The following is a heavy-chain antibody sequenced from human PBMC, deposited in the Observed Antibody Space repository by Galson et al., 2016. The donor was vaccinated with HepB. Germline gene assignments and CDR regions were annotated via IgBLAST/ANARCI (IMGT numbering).Heavy chain of an antibody. CDR2: IYPGDSDT. Sequence: QSGAEVKKPGESLKISCEGSGYSFTSYWIGWVRQMPGKGLEWMGTIYPGDSDTRYSPSSQGQVTISADKSISAAYLQWNSLKASDTAMYYCARAGTTEGYYYGMDVWGQGTTVTVSS. V-gene: IGHV5-51*01. CDR3: ARAGTTEGYYYGMDV. D-gene: IGHD1-7*01. CDR1: GYSFTSYW. J-gene: IGHJ6*02.